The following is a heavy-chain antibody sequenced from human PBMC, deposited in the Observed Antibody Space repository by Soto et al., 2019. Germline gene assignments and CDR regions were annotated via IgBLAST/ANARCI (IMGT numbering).Heavy chain of an antibody. D-gene: IGHD1-26*01. Sequence: PSETLSLTCAVYGGSFSGYYWSWIRQPPGKGLEWIGEINHSGSTNYNPSLKSRVTISVDTSKNQFSLKLSSVTAADTAVYFCASRVGVTRSYYGMDVWGQGTTVTAP. J-gene: IGHJ6*02. CDR2: INHSGST. CDR1: GGSFSGYY. V-gene: IGHV4-34*01. CDR3: ASRVGVTRSYYGMDV.